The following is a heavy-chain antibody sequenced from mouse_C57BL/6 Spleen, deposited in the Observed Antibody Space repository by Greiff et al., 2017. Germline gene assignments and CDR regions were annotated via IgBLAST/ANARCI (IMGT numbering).Heavy chain of an antibody. CDR3: TTPAQATDYFDY. J-gene: IGHJ2*01. V-gene: IGHV14-4*01. CDR1: GFNIKDDY. D-gene: IGHD3-2*02. CDR2: IDPENGDT. Sequence: VQLQQSGAELVRPGASVKLSCTASGFNIKDDYMHWVKQRPEQGLEWIGWIDPENGDTKYASKFQGKATITADTSSNTAYLQLSSLTSEDTAVYYCTTPAQATDYFDYWGQGTTLTVSS.